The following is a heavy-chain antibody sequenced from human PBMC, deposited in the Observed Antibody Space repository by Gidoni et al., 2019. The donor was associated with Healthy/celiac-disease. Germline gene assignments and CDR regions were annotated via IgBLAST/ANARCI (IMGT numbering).Heavy chain of an antibody. CDR2: IKSKTDGGTT. Sequence: VRQAPGKGLEWVGRIKSKTDGGTTDYAAPVKGRFTISRDDSKNTLYLQMNSLKTEDTAVYYCTTDSRVVFDYWGQGTLVTVSS. J-gene: IGHJ4*02. CDR3: TTDSRVVFDY. V-gene: IGHV3-15*01.